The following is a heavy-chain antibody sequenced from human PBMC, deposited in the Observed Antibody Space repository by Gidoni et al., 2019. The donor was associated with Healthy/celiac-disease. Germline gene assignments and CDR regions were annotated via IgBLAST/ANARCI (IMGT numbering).Heavy chain of an antibody. CDR1: GGSISTSNW. D-gene: IGHD6-13*01. J-gene: IGHJ6*02. CDR3: ARDGSIAAAGRYYYYGMDV. CDR2: IYHSGST. Sequence: QVQLQESGPGLVKPSGTLSLPCAVSGGSISTSNWWSWVRQPPGKGLEWIGEIYHSGSTNYNPSLKSRVTISVDKSKNQFSLKLSSVTAADTAVYYCARDGSIAAAGRYYYYGMDVWGQGTTVTVSS. V-gene: IGHV4-4*02.